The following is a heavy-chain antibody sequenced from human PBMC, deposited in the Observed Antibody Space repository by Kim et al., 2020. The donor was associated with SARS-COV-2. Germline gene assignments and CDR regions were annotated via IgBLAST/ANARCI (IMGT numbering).Heavy chain of an antibody. CDR2: ISYDGRNK. CDR1: GFTFSSYA. D-gene: IGHD3-9*01. J-gene: IGHJ4*02. CDR3: ARGYDILTGYPSGGYFDY. Sequence: GGSLRLSCAASGFTFSSYAMHWVRQAPGKGREWVAVISYDGRNKYYADSVKGRFTISRDNSKNTLYLQMNSLRAEDTAVYYCARGYDILTGYPSGGYFDYWGQGTLVTSSS. V-gene: IGHV3-30*04.